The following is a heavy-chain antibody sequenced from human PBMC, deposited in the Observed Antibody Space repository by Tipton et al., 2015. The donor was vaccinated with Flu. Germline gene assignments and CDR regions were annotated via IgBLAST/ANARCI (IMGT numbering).Heavy chain of an antibody. Sequence: QVQLVQSGGGVVQPGRSLRLSCAASGFTFSSYAMHWVRQAPGKGLEWVAVISYDGSNKYYADSVKGRFTISRDNSKNTLYLQMNSLRAEDTAVYYCASPEGQWLPTVDVWGQGTTVTVSS. J-gene: IGHJ6*02. V-gene: IGHV3-30*04. CDR3: ASPEGQWLPTVDV. D-gene: IGHD6-19*01. CDR2: ISYDGSNK. CDR1: GFTFSSYA.